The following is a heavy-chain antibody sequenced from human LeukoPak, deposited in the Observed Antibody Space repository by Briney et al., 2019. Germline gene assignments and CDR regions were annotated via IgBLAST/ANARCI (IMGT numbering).Heavy chain of an antibody. Sequence: PGGSLRLSCAASGFTFSSYGMHWVRQAPGKGLEWVAVISYDGSNKYYADSVKGRFTISRDNSKNTLYLQMNSLRAEDTAVYYCARVTIFGVVITSNWFDPWGQGTLVTVSS. CDR1: GFTFSSYG. V-gene: IGHV3-30*03. J-gene: IGHJ5*02. CDR3: ARVTIFGVVITSNWFDP. D-gene: IGHD3-3*01. CDR2: ISYDGSNK.